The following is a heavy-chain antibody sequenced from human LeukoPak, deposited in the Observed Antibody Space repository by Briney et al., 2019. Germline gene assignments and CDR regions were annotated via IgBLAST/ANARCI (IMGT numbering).Heavy chain of an antibody. CDR3: ARIGYSSSCFDY. D-gene: IGHD6-13*01. Sequence: GSLSLSCAASGFTFTSYWMSWVRSAPGKGLEWVANIKQDGSEKDYMGSMKGRFTISRDNAKNSLYLQISSLRAEDTAVYYCARIGYSSSCFDYWGQGTLV. V-gene: IGHV3-7*01. J-gene: IGHJ4*02. CDR2: IKQDGSEK. CDR1: GFTFTSYW.